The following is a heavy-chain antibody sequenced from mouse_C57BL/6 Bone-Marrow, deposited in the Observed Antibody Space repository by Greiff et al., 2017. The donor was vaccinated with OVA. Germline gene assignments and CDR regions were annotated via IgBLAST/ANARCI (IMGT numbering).Heavy chain of an antibody. CDR2: IDPSDSYT. V-gene: IGHV1-50*01. J-gene: IGHJ2*01. CDR3: AREGITTVVAFDY. D-gene: IGHD1-1*01. Sequence: QVQLQQPGAELVKPGASVKLSCKASGYNFTSYWMQWVKQRPGQGLEWIGEIDPSDSYTNYNQKFKGKATLTVDTSSSTAYMQLSSLTSEDSAVYYCAREGITTVVAFDYWGQGTTLTVSS. CDR1: GYNFTSYW.